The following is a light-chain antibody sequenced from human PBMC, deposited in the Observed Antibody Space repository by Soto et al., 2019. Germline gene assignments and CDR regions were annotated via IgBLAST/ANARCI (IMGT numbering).Light chain of an antibody. CDR2: GAS. CDR3: QHYGSSPRT. V-gene: IGKV3-20*01. CDR1: QSVSSSY. J-gene: IGKJ2*01. Sequence: EIVLTQSPGTLSLSPGERATLSCRASQSVSSSYLAWYQQNPGQAPRLLIYGASSRATGMPDRFSGSGSGTDFTLTISRLEPEDFAVYYCQHYGSSPRTFGQGTKLEIK.